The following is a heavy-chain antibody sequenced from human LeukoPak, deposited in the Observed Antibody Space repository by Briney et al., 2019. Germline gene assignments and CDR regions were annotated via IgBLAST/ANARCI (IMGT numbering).Heavy chain of an antibody. CDR1: GFTFSSYW. D-gene: IGHD2-15*01. CDR3: AKGIWGYCSGGACYPLDY. V-gene: IGHV3-7*03. J-gene: IGHJ4*02. Sequence: GGSLRLSCAASGFTFSSYWMSWVRQAPGKGLEWVANIKQDGSEKYYVDSVKGRFTISRDNAKNSLYLQMNSLRAEDTAVYYCAKGIWGYCSGGACYPLDYWGQGTLVTVSS. CDR2: IKQDGSEK.